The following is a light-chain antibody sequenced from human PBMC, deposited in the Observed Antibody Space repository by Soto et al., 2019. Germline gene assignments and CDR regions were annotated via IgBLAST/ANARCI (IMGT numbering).Light chain of an antibody. CDR3: SSFTNTYSYV. CDR2: EVT. Sequence: QSALTQPASVSGSPGQSITISCTGSSSDIGAYNFVSWYQHHPGRAPKLILYEVTTHPSGVSSRFSGSKSGNTASLTISGLQADDEANYYCSSFTNTYSYVFGTGTKVTVL. J-gene: IGLJ1*01. CDR1: SSDIGAYNF. V-gene: IGLV2-14*01.